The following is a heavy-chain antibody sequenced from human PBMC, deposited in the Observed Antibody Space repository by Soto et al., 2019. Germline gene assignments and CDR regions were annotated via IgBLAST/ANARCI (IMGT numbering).Heavy chain of an antibody. J-gene: IGHJ4*02. D-gene: IGHD3-22*01. CDR1: GFSLSTSGVG. CDR3: AHSLFNYSDSSGYYFDY. V-gene: IGHV2-5*02. Sequence: QITLKESGPTLVKPTQTLTLTCTFSGFSLSTSGVGVGWIRQPPGKALEWLALIYWDDDKRYSPSLKSRLTITKDTSKNQVVLTMTNMDPVDTATYYCAHSLFNYSDSSGYYFDYWGQGTLVTVSS. CDR2: IYWDDDK.